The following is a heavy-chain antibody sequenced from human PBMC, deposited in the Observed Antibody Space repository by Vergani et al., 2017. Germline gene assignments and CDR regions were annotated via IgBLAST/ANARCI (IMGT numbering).Heavy chain of an antibody. CDR1: EYTFTNYD. J-gene: IGHJ4*02. Sequence: QVQLVQSGAEVTKPGASVKVSCKASEYTFTNYDINWVRQATGQGLEWMGWMNPKSGNTDYAQKFQGRVTMTRNTSISTAYMELSSLRSEDTAIYYCARGDYGILTGYRYWGQGTLVTVSA. D-gene: IGHD3-9*01. CDR2: MNPKSGNT. V-gene: IGHV1-8*01. CDR3: ARGDYGILTGYRY.